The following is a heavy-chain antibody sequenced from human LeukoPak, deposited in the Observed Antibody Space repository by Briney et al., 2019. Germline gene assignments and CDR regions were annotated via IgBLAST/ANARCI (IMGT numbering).Heavy chain of an antibody. J-gene: IGHJ4*02. CDR3: ARDRYNWNALGSPFDY. D-gene: IGHD1-1*01. Sequence: ASVKVSCKASGYTFTSYGISWVRQAPGQGREWMGWISAYNGNTNYAQKLQGRVTMTTDTSTSTAYMELRSLRSDDTAVYYCARDRYNWNALGSPFDYWGQGTLVTVSS. CDR1: GYTFTSYG. CDR2: ISAYNGNT. V-gene: IGHV1-18*04.